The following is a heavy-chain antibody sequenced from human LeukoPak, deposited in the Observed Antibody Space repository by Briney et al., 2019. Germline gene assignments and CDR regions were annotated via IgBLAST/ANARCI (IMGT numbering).Heavy chain of an antibody. J-gene: IGHJ5*02. D-gene: IGHD6-13*01. Sequence: SETLSLTRTVSGGSISSYYWSWIRQPPGKGLEWIGYIYYSGSTNYNPSLKSRVTISVDTSKNQFSLRLSSVTAADTAAYYCARGSIAAAEGSHWFDPWGQGTLVTVSS. CDR3: ARGSIAAAEGSHWFDP. V-gene: IGHV4-59*01. CDR1: GGSISSYY. CDR2: IYYSGST.